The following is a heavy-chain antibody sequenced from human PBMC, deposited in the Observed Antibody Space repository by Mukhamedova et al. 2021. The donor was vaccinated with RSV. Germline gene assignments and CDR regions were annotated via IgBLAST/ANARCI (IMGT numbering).Heavy chain of an antibody. Sequence: AEYMGGRFTISRDNSKNTLYLQMNSLRAEDTAVYYCARASIMGTSQFDYWGQGTLVTASS. V-gene: IGHV3-30*01. D-gene: IGHD1-20*01. CDR3: ARASIMGTSQFDY. J-gene: IGHJ4*02.